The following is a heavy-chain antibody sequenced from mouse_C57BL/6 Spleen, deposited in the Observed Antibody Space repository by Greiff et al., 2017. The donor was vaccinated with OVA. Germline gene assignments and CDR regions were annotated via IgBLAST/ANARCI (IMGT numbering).Heavy chain of an antibody. D-gene: IGHD1-1*01. CDR1: GFTFSDYG. V-gene: IGHV5-17*01. CDR3: ARGTVVAHWYFDV. J-gene: IGHJ1*03. CDR2: ISSGSSTI. Sequence: EVKLVESGGGLVKPGGSLKLSCAASGFTFSDYGMHWVRQAPEKGLEWVAYISSGSSTIYHADTVKGRFTISRDNAKNTLFLQMTSLRSEDTAMYYCARGTVVAHWYFDVWGTGTTVTVSS.